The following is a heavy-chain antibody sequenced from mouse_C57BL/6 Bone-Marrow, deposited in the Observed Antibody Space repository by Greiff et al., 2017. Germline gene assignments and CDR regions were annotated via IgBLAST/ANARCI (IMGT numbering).Heavy chain of an antibody. CDR3: ARGANWYYFDY. CDR2: IDPSDSYT. J-gene: IGHJ2*01. CDR1: GYTFTSYW. D-gene: IGHD4-1*01. Sequence: VQLQQPGAELVMPGASVKLSCKASGYTFTSYWMHWVKQRPGQGLEWIGEIDPSDSYTNYNQKFKGKSTLTVDKSSSTAYMQLSSLTSEDSAVYYCARGANWYYFDYWGQGTTLTVSS. V-gene: IGHV1-69*01.